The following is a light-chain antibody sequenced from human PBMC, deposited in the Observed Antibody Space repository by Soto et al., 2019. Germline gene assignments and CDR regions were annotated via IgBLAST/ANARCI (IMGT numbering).Light chain of an antibody. CDR2: DAS. CDR3: QQYVRSPPSWT. V-gene: IGKV3-20*01. CDR1: QSVSRSY. J-gene: IGKJ1*01. Sequence: ETVLTQSPGTLSLSPGERATLSCRASQSVSRSYLAWYQQKPGQAPRLLIYDASSRATGIPDRFSGSGSGTDFTLTIIRLEPEDFAVYYCQQYVRSPPSWTFGQGTKVEIK.